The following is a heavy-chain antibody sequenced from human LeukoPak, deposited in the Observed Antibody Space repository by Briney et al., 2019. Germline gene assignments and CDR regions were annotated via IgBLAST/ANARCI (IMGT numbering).Heavy chain of an antibody. Sequence: PSETLSLTCTVSGGSINSNDYYWSWIRLPPGKGLEWIGYIYYSGSTNYNPSLRSRVTISVDTSKNQFSLKLSSVTAADTAVYYCARGQSRATMIRGLKPYYYYMDVWGKGTTVTVSS. CDR2: IYYSGST. V-gene: IGHV4-61*08. CDR3: ARGQSRATMIRGLKPYYYYMDV. J-gene: IGHJ6*03. CDR1: GGSINSNDYY. D-gene: IGHD3-10*01.